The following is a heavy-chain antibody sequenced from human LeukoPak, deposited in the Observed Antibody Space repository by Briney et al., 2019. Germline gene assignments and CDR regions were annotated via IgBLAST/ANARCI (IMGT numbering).Heavy chain of an antibody. CDR3: VSFYETY. Sequence: GGSLRLSCAASGNYWMHWVRQAPGKGLVWVSHINSDGSWTSYADSVKDRFTISKDNAKNTVYLQMNSLRAEDTAVYYCVSFYETYWGRGTLVTVSS. CDR2: INSDGSWT. V-gene: IGHV3-74*01. CDR1: GNYW. J-gene: IGHJ4*02. D-gene: IGHD2/OR15-2a*01.